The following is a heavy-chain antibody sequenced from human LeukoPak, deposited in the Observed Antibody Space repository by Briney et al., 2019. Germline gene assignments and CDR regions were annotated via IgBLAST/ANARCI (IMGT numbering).Heavy chain of an antibody. CDR2: IGTSGVHS. Sequence: GGSLRLSCAASGFTFNAYAMSWVRQAPGRGLQWVSAIGTSGVHSFYRDSVEGRFIISRDNSQNTLYLQMNSLTAEDTATYYCAKDEDFGDYNAFDVWGQGTMVTVSS. J-gene: IGHJ3*01. V-gene: IGHV3-23*01. D-gene: IGHD4-17*01. CDR1: GFTFNAYA. CDR3: AKDEDFGDYNAFDV.